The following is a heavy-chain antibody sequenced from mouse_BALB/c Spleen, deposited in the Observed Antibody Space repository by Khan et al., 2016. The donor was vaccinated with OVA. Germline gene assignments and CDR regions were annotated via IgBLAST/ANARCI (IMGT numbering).Heavy chain of an antibody. J-gene: IGHJ4*01. CDR1: GDSITSGF. Sequence: EVQLQESGPSLVKPSQTLSLTCSVTGDSITSGFWNWIRKFPGNKFEYMGYVTYSGNTYYNPSLKSRISITRDTSKSQYYLQLNSVTTEYTATYFCAISYGSGAMDFWGQGTSVTVSS. CDR2: VTYSGNT. D-gene: IGHD1-1*01. CDR3: AISYGSGAMDF. V-gene: IGHV3-8*02.